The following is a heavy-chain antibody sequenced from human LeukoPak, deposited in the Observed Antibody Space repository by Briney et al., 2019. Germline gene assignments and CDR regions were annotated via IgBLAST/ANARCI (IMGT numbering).Heavy chain of an antibody. V-gene: IGHV1-2*02. CDR3: ARDFCTNGVCSTAFDY. CDR2: INPNSGGT. Sequence: ASVKVSCXASGYTFTGYYMHWVRQAPGQGLEWMGWINPNSGGTNYAQKFQGRVTMTRDTSISTAYMELSRLRSDDTAVYYCARDFCTNGVCSTAFDYWGQGTLVTVSS. D-gene: IGHD2-8*01. CDR1: GYTFTGYY. J-gene: IGHJ4*02.